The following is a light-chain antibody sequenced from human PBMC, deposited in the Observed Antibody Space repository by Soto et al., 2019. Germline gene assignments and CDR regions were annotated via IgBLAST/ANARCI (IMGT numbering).Light chain of an antibody. Sequence: ITHSPSTLSASVEDTVTITCRASQSVSTNLAWYQQKPGQVPSLLIYGASTRATGIPARFSGSGSGTEFTLTISSLHSEDFAVYYCQQYNDWPPKITFGQGARLEVK. CDR2: GAS. J-gene: IGKJ5*01. CDR1: QSVSTN. V-gene: IGKV3-15*01. CDR3: QQYNDWPPKIT.